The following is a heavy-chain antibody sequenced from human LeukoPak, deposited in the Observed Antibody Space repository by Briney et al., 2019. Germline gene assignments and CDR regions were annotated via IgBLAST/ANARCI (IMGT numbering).Heavy chain of an antibody. CDR3: TRDGDYGDYGYYFDF. Sequence: PGGSLRLSCAASGFSFSSYSMNWVRQAPGKGLEWVSFISRSSDYIYYADSMKGRFTISRDNAKNSLYLQMNSLRAEDTAVYYCTRDGDYGDYGYYFDFWGQGTLVTVSS. D-gene: IGHD4-17*01. CDR2: ISRSSDYI. J-gene: IGHJ4*02. CDR1: GFSFSSYS. V-gene: IGHV3-21*01.